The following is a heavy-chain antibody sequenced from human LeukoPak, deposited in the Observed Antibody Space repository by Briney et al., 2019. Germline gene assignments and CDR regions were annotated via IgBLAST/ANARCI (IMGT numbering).Heavy chain of an antibody. CDR2: LYYSGNT. D-gene: IGHD6-19*01. CDR1: GGSISSSSYY. Sequence: PSETLSLTCTVSGGSISSSSYYWGWIRQPPGKGLEWIGSLYYSGNTYYNPSLKSRVTISVDTSKNQFSLKLSSVTAADTAVYYCARHSSGRYPYFDYWGQGTLVTVSS. J-gene: IGHJ4*02. CDR3: ARHSSGRYPYFDY. V-gene: IGHV4-39*01.